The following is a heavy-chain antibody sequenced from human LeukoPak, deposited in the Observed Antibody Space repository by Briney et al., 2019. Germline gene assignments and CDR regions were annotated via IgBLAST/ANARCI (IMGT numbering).Heavy chain of an antibody. J-gene: IGHJ4*02. D-gene: IGHD3-16*02. Sequence: SVKVSCKASGGTFRDYPLSWVRQAPGQGLEWMGGIIPMFGTAKYAQNFEGRVKITADESTSTAYMELSSLRSEDTAVYYCARASDYVWGSYPTDYWGQGTLVTVSS. CDR1: GGTFRDYP. V-gene: IGHV1-69*13. CDR3: ARASDYVWGSYPTDY. CDR2: IIPMFGTA.